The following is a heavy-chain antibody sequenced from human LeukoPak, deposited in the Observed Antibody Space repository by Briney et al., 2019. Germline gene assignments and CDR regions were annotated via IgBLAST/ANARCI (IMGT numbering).Heavy chain of an antibody. D-gene: IGHD4-23*01. J-gene: IGHJ3*02. CDR2: IYHSGST. V-gene: IGHV4-59*08. CDR1: GGSISSYY. CDR3: ARHTPATVVKADAFDI. Sequence: TPSETLSLTCTVSGGSISSYYWSWIRQPPGKGLEWIGYIYHSGSTNYNPSLKSRVTISVDTSKNQFSLKLSSVTAADTAVYYCARHTPATVVKADAFDIWGQGTMVTVSS.